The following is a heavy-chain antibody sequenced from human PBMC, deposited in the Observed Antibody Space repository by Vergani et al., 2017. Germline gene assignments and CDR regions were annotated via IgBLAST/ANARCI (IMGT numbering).Heavy chain of an antibody. CDR3: ARDRPPGIGYSYGRYDY. CDR2: FSSSGSTI. V-gene: IGHV3-11*01. Sequence: QVQLVESGGGLVKPGGSLRLSSPPSRFPFPPSSILCFPPPPRQALDCLSYFSSSGSTIYYADSVKGRFTISRDNAKNSLYLQMNSLRAEDTAVYYCARDRPPGIGYSYGRYDYWGQGTLVTVSS. D-gene: IGHD5-18*01. J-gene: IGHJ4*02. CDR1: RFPFPPSS.